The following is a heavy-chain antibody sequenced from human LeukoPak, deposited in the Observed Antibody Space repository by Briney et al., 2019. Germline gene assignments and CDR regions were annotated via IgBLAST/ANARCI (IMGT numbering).Heavy chain of an antibody. CDR1: GYTFTGYY. D-gene: IGHD3-10*01. V-gene: IGHV1-2*02. Sequence: GASVKVSCKASGYTFTGYYLHWVRQAPGQGLEWMGWINTISGGTNSPQKFQGRVYMTRDTSLTPAYMELSSLTSDDTALYFCARTFDTYYLSGLDYWGQGTLVTVSS. J-gene: IGHJ4*02. CDR2: INTISGGT. CDR3: ARTFDTYYLSGLDY.